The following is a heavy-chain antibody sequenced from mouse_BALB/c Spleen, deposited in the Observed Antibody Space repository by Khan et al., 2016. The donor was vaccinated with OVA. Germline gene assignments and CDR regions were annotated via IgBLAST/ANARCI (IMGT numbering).Heavy chain of an antibody. CDR3: ARFRYDERGDY. J-gene: IGHJ3*01. D-gene: IGHD2-14*01. CDR2: INPSTGYT. CDR1: GYTFTNYW. Sequence: QVQLKQSGAELAKPGASVKMSCKASGYTFTNYWMHWVKQRPGQGLEWIGYINPSTGYTEYNQKFKDKATLTADKSSSTAYMQLSSLTSEDSAVYYCARFRYDERGDYWGQGTLVTVSA. V-gene: IGHV1-7*01.